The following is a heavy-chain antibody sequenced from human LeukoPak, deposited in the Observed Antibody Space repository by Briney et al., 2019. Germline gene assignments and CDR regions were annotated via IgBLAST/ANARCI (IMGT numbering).Heavy chain of an antibody. J-gene: IGHJ4*02. D-gene: IGHD6-13*01. CDR2: IKEDGNAK. CDR3: ARESWYHFDY. V-gene: IGHV3-7*01. Sequence: GGSLRLSCAASGFTFSSSWMSWVRQAPGRGLEWVANIKEDGNAKYYVDSVKGRFTISRDNAKNSLYLQINSLRAEDTAVYYCARESWYHFDYWGQGTLVTVSS. CDR1: GFTFSSSW.